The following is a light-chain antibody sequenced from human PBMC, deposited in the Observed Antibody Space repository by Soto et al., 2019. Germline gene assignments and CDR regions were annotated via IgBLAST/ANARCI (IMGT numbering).Light chain of an antibody. CDR2: GAS. Sequence: EIVMTQSPATLSVSPGERATLPCRASQSVSSNLAWYQQKPGQAPRLLIYGASTRATGIPVRFSGSGSGTEFTLTISSLQSEDFAVYYCQQYNNWPGTFGGGTKVEIK. J-gene: IGKJ4*01. V-gene: IGKV3-15*01. CDR3: QQYNNWPGT. CDR1: QSVSSN.